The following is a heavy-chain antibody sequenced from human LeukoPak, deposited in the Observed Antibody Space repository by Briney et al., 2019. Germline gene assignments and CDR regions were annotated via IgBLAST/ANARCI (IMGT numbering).Heavy chain of an antibody. CDR3: ARGRDSSGYYYVPDFDY. V-gene: IGHV3-33*01. D-gene: IGHD3-22*01. J-gene: IGHJ4*02. CDR2: IWYDGSNK. Sequence: PGGSLRLSCAASGFTFSSYGMHWVRQAPGKGLEWVAVIWYDGSNKYYADSVKGRFTISRDNSKNTLYLQINSLRAEDTAVYYCARGRDSSGYYYVPDFDYWGQGTLVTVSS. CDR1: GFTFSSYG.